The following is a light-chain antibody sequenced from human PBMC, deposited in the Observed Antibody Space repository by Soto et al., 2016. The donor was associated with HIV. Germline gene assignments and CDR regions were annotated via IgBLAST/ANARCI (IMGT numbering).Light chain of an antibody. V-gene: IGKV1-5*03. J-gene: IGKJ1*01. CDR3: QQYNNYPTT. CDR1: QSISNW. Sequence: DIQMTQSPSTLPVSVGDRVTITCRATQSISNWLAWYQQKPGKAPKLLIYKASSLQSGVPSRFSGSGSGTEFTLTITSLQPDDFATYYCQQYNNYPTTFGQGTKVEIK. CDR2: KAS.